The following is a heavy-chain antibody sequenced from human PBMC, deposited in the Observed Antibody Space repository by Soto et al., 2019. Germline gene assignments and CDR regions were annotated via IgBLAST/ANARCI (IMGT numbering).Heavy chain of an antibody. CDR2: IKGDGSSL. J-gene: IGHJ6*02. V-gene: IGHV3-74*01. CDR1: GFTFTTYW. CDR3: ARGLKNYYGVDV. Sequence: PGGSLRLSCAASGFTFTTYWMHWVRQVPWKGLVWVSRIKGDGSSLSYADSVKGRFAISRDNVENTVYLQMGSLRADDTAVYYCARGLKNYYGVDVWGQGTTVTVS.